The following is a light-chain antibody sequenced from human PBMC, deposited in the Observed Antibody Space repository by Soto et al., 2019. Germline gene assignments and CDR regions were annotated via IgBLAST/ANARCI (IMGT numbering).Light chain of an antibody. V-gene: IGLV2-11*01. J-gene: IGLJ2*01. CDR3: CSYAGSYEV. CDR2: DVG. CDR1: SSDVGYYNY. Sequence: QSVLTQPRSVSGSPGQTVTISCTGTSSDVGYYNYVSWYQQHTGKVPKLMIYDVGKRPSGVPDLFSGSKSGNTASLTISWLQAEDEADYYCCSYAGSYEVFGGGTKLTDL.